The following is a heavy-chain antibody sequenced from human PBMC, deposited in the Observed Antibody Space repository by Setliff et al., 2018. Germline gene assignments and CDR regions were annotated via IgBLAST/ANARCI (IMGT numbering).Heavy chain of an antibody. D-gene: IGHD2-2*02. CDR3: ARDRRYCSSPTCYSSYFYYYGMDV. V-gene: IGHV4-34*01. Sequence: SETLSLTCAVYGGSFSGYYWSWIRQPPGKGLEWIGDINYLGNTNYNPSLKTRVTISVDTSKNQFSLKLSSVTAADTAVYYCARDRRYCSSPTCYSSYFYYYGMDVWGQGTTVTVSS. CDR1: GGSFSGYY. CDR2: INYLGNT. J-gene: IGHJ6*02.